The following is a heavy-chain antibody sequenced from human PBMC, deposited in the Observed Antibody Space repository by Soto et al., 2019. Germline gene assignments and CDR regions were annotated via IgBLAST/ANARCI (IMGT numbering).Heavy chain of an antibody. Sequence: EVQLLESGGGLAQPGGSLRLSCAVSGFTFSSYAMSWVRQAPGKGLEWVSTISGSGGSTYYADSVKGRFTISRDNSKNTLYLQMNSLRAEDTAVYHCAKVIVGAWAHLDHWGQGTLVTVSS. D-gene: IGHD1-26*01. J-gene: IGHJ4*02. CDR2: ISGSGGST. CDR3: AKVIVGAWAHLDH. V-gene: IGHV3-23*01. CDR1: GFTFSSYA.